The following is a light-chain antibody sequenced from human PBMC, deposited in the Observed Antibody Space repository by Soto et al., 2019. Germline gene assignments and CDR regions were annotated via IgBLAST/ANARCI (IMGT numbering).Light chain of an antibody. V-gene: IGKV3-15*01. J-gene: IGKJ2*01. CDR1: QSVSSN. Sequence: EIVMTQSPATLSVSPGERATLSCRASQSVSSNLAWYQQKPGQAPRLLIYGASTRATGIPARFSGSGSGTEFTLILSSLQSEDFAVYYCQQYNNWPPYTFGQGTKLEIK. CDR2: GAS. CDR3: QQYNNWPPYT.